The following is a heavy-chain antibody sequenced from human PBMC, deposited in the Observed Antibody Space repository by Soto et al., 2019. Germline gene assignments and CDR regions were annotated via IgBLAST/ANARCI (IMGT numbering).Heavy chain of an antibody. V-gene: IGHV1-2*04. CDR2: INPNSGGT. D-gene: IGHD3-10*01. CDR1: GYTFTGYY. J-gene: IGHJ4*02. Sequence: GASVKVSCKASGYTFTGYYMHWVRQAPGQGLEWMGWINPNSGGTNYAQKFQGWVTMTRDTSISTAYMELSRLRSDDTAVYYCAREVDYGSGTPQFDYWGQGTLVTVSS. CDR3: AREVDYGSGTPQFDY.